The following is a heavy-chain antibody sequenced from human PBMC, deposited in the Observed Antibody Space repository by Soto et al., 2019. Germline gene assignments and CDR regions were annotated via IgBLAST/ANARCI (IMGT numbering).Heavy chain of an antibody. D-gene: IGHD3-9*01. V-gene: IGHV4-39*01. CDR1: GGSISSSSYY. CDR2: SYYSGST. Sequence: PSETLSLTCTVSGGSISSSSYYWGWIRQPPGRGLEWIGRSYYSGSTDYNPSLKSRVTISVDTSKNQFSLKLSSVTAAETAVYSCSRRGNFAWLSHFDYWGEGTLVPVSS. J-gene: IGHJ4*02. CDR3: SRRGNFAWLSHFDY.